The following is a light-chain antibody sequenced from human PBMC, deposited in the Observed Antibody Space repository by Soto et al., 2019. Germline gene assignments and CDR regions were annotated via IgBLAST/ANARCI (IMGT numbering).Light chain of an antibody. J-gene: IGKJ4*01. Sequence: DIQLTQSPSFLSASVGDRVTITCRASQGIRDFLAWYQQKPGKAPKLLIYAASTLQTGVPTRFSGIASGTEFTLIISNLQPADFATYYCQQFNVYPLTFGGETKVEIK. CDR3: QQFNVYPLT. CDR2: AAS. CDR1: QGIRDF. V-gene: IGKV1-9*01.